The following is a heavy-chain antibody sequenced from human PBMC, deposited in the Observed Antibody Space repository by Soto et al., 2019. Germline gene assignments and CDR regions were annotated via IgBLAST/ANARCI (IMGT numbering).Heavy chain of an antibody. Sequence: ESLKISCKASGYSFARYWIDWVRQMPGKGLEWMGLIYPDDSDTRYSPSFQGQVTISADKSINTAYLQWSSLQASDTAMYFCGTQDIVTNTLRGVCCEIWGQGALVIV. V-gene: IGHV5-51*01. D-gene: IGHD2-15*01. CDR2: IYPDDSDT. CDR1: GYSFARYW. CDR3: GTQDIVTNTLRGVCCEI. J-gene: IGHJ4*02.